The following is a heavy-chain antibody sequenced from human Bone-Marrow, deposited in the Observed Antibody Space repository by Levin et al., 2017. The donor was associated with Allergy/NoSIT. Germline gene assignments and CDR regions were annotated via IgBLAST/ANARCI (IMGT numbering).Heavy chain of an antibody. CDR1: GFTFDDYG. CDR2: ISWNSGII. V-gene: IGHV3-9*01. CDR3: AKDGGGSGINYFDP. J-gene: IGHJ5*02. D-gene: IGHD1-26*01. Sequence: PGGSLRLSCETSGFTFDDYGMHWVRQAPGKGLEWVSGISWNSGIIGYADSVKGRFTISRDNAKRSLYLQMNSLRTEDTAFYYCAKDGGGSGINYFDPWGQGTLVTVSS.